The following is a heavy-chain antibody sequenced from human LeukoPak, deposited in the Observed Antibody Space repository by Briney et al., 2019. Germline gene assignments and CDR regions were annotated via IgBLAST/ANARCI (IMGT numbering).Heavy chain of an antibody. V-gene: IGHV4-34*01. CDR1: GGSFSGYY. J-gene: IGHJ4*02. CDR2: INHSGST. CDR3: ASRSRLNMQGGRYFDY. Sequence: SETLSLTCAVYGGSFSGYYWSWIRQPPGKGLEWIGEINHSGSTNYNPSLKSRVTISVDTSKNQFSLKLSSVTAADTAVYYCASRSRLNMQGGRYFDYWGQGTLVTVSS. D-gene: IGHD3-16*01.